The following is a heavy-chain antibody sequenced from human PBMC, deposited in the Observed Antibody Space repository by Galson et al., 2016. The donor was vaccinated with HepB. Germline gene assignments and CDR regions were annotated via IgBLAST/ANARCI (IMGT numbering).Heavy chain of an antibody. Sequence: PALVKPTQTLTLTCTLSGVSLNNNAMAVGWIRQPPGKALEWLALVYSNDDKRYSPSLRSRLTITRDTSKNQVVLTMTNLDPLDTATYFCAHSKRLGVFTFFDSSGQGTLVTVSS. J-gene: IGHJ4*02. CDR1: GVSLNNNAMA. V-gene: IGHV2-5*01. D-gene: IGHD1-1*01. CDR3: AHSKRLGVFTFFDS. CDR2: VYSNDDK.